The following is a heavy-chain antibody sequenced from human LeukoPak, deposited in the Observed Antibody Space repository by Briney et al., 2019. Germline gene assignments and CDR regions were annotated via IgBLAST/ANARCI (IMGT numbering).Heavy chain of an antibody. V-gene: IGHV4-38-2*01. Sequence: PSETLSLTCAVSGYSISSCYYWGWIRQPPGKGLEWIGSIYHSGSTYYNPSLKSRVTISVDTSKNQFSLKLSSVTAADTAVYYCARGGYGDFIFDYWGQGTLVTVSS. CDR3: ARGGYGDFIFDY. CDR2: IYHSGST. D-gene: IGHD4-17*01. CDR1: GYSISSCYY. J-gene: IGHJ4*02.